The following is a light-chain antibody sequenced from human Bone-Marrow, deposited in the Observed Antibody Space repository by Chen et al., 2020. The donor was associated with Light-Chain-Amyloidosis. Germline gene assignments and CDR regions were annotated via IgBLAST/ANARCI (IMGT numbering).Light chain of an antibody. CDR2: DNN. J-gene: IGLJ2*01. CDR1: SSNIGAGYN. V-gene: IGLV1-40*01. CDR3: QSFDGTLRGAVV. Sequence: QSVLAQPPAVFGAPGQTVTIPCTGSSSNIGAGYNVHWYQQLPGTVPKLLIYDNNNRPSGVPDRFSGSQSGTSASLSITGLQAHDEADYYCQSFDGTLRGAVVFGGGTTLTVL.